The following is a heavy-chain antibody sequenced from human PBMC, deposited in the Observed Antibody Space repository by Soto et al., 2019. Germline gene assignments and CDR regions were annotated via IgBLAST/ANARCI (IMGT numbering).Heavy chain of an antibody. J-gene: IGHJ4*02. Sequence: ASVKVSCKASGYTFTSYAMHWVRQAPGQRLEWMGWINAGNGNTKYSQKFQGRVTITRDTSASTAYMELSSLRSEDTAVYYCARSDSSSPVRFDYWGQGALVTVSS. V-gene: IGHV1-3*01. CDR3: ARSDSSSPVRFDY. D-gene: IGHD6-13*01. CDR1: GYTFTSYA. CDR2: INAGNGNT.